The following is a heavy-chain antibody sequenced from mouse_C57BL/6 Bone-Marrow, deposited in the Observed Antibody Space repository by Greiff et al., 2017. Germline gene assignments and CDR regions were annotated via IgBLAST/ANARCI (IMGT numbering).Heavy chain of an antibody. Sequence: QVQLKESGPGLVAPSPSLSLSCTVSGFSLTSYGVDWVRQPPGKGLEWLGVIWGGGSTNYNSALMSRLSICKDNSKSQVSLKMNSLQTDDTALYYCAKHEYDVWFAYWGQGTLVTVSA. CDR2: IWGGGST. CDR3: AKHEYDVWFAY. J-gene: IGHJ3*01. CDR1: GFSLTSYG. V-gene: IGHV2-9*01. D-gene: IGHD2-4*01.